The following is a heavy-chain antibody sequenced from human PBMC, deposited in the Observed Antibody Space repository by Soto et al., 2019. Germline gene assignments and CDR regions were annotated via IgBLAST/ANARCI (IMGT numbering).Heavy chain of an antibody. V-gene: IGHV4-59*01. Sequence: SETLSLTCTVSGGSISSYYWSWIRQPPGKGLEWIGYIYYSGSTNYNPSLKSRVTISVDTSKNQFSLKLSSVTAADTAVYYCARDRMGQGDVDTAMVFDYWGQGTLVTVSS. J-gene: IGHJ4*02. D-gene: IGHD5-18*01. CDR1: GGSISSYY. CDR3: ARDRMGQGDVDTAMVFDY. CDR2: IYYSGST.